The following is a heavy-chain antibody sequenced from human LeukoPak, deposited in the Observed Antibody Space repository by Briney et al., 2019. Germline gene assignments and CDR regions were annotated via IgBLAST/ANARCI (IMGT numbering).Heavy chain of an antibody. CDR1: GGTFSSYA. Sequence: GSSVKVSCKASGGTFSSYAISWVRQAPGQGLEWMGWISAYNGNTNYAQKLQGRVTMTTDASTSTAYMELRSLRSDDTAVYYCARDSGPDYGSGSHFPTRRDYWGQGTLVTVSS. J-gene: IGHJ4*02. V-gene: IGHV1-18*01. CDR3: ARDSGPDYGSGSHFPTRRDY. CDR2: ISAYNGNT. D-gene: IGHD3-10*01.